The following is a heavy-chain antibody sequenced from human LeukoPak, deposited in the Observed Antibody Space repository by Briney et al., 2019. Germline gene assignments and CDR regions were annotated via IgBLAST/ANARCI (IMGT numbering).Heavy chain of an antibody. CDR3: AKDGGSGSYLESDGFDY. Sequence: PGGSLRLSCAASGFTFSSYGMHWVRQAPGKGLEWVAVISYDGSNKYYADSVKGRFTISKDNSKNTLYPQMNSLRAEDTAVYYCAKDGGSGSYLESDGFDYWGQGTLVTVSS. D-gene: IGHD1-26*01. CDR1: GFTFSSYG. J-gene: IGHJ4*02. V-gene: IGHV3-30*18. CDR2: ISYDGSNK.